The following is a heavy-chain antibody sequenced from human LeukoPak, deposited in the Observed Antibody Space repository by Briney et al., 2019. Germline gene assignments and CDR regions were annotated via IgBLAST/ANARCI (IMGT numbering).Heavy chain of an antibody. D-gene: IGHD3-10*01. V-gene: IGHV4-4*07. J-gene: IGHJ4*02. Sequence: SETLSLTCTVSGGSISSYYWSWIRQPAGKGLEWIGRIYTSGSTNYNPSLKSRVTMSVDTSKNQFSLKLSSVTAVDTAVYYCARGPRLYYYGSGSYFDYWGQGTLVTVSS. CDR3: ARGPRLYYYGSGSYFDY. CDR1: GGSISSYY. CDR2: IYTSGST.